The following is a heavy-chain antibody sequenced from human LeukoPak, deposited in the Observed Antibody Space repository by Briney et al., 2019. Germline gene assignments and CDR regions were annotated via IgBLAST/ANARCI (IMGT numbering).Heavy chain of an antibody. D-gene: IGHD6-13*01. CDR2: IYHSGST. CDR3: AREQQQLNYFDY. CDR1: GGSISSGGYS. V-gene: IGHV4-30-2*01. Sequence: SETLSLTCAVSGGSISSGGYSWRWIRQPPGKGLEWIGYIYHSGSTYYNPSLKSRVTISVDRSKNQSSLKLSSVTAADTAVYYCAREQQQLNYFDYWGQGTLVTVSS. J-gene: IGHJ4*02.